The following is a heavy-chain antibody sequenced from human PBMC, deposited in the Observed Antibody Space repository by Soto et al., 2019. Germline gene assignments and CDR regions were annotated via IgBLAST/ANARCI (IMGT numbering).Heavy chain of an antibody. J-gene: IGHJ5*02. CDR3: ARGRGRFDP. D-gene: IGHD3-10*01. CDR2: INHSGST. V-gene: IGHV4-34*01. CDR1: GGSFSGYY. Sequence: SETLSLTCAVYGGSFSGYYWSWIRQPPGKGLEWIGEINHSGSTNYNPSLKSRVTISVDTSKNQFSLKLSSVTAADTAVYYCARGRGRFDPWGQGTQVTVSS.